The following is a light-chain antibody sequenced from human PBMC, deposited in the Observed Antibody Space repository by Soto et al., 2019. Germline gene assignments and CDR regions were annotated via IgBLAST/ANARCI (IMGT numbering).Light chain of an antibody. Sequence: EIVMTQSADTLYVSPGEVDLISFRASQSVRTKLAWYQQKAGQAPRLLIYGASTRATGIPDRFSGSGSGTEFTLTISSLQSEDFAVYYCQQYNSWPPITFGQGTRLEIK. V-gene: IGKV3-15*01. CDR1: QSVRTK. J-gene: IGKJ5*01. CDR2: GAS. CDR3: QQYNSWPPIT.